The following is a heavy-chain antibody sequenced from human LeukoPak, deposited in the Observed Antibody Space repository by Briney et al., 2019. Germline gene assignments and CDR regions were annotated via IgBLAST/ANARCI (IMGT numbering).Heavy chain of an antibody. CDR2: ISYDGSNK. CDR3: ARGLSYYYDSSGYYLDY. J-gene: IGHJ4*02. CDR1: GFTFSSYG. Sequence: GRSLRLSCAASGFTFSSYGMHWVRQAPGKGLEWVAVISYDGSNKYYADSVKGRFTISRDNSKNTLYLQMNSLRAEDTAVYYCARGLSYYYDSSGYYLDYWGQGTLVTVSS. D-gene: IGHD3-22*01. V-gene: IGHV3-30*03.